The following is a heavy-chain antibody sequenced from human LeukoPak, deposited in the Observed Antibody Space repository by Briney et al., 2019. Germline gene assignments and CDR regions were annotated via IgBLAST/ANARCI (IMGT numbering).Heavy chain of an antibody. CDR2: IYYSGST. Sequence: PSETLSLTCAVSGGSISSYYWSWIRQPAGKGLEWIGYIYYSGSTNYNPSLKSRVTISVDTSKNQFSLKLSSVTAADTAVYYCARYYYGSGSYYNDYYYMDVWGKGTTVTISS. V-gene: IGHV4-59*01. CDR3: ARYYYGSGSYYNDYYYMDV. D-gene: IGHD3-10*01. CDR1: GGSISSYY. J-gene: IGHJ6*03.